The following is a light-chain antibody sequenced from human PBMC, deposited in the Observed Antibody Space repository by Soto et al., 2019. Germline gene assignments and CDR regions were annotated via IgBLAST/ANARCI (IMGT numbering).Light chain of an antibody. CDR3: QQSYSTPRT. CDR2: AAS. J-gene: IGKJ1*01. V-gene: IGKV1-39*01. CDR1: QSISSY. Sequence: DFQMTQSPSSLSASVGDGVTISCRASQSISSYLDWYQQKPGKAPKLLIYAASSLQRGVPSRFSGSGSGTDFTLTISSLQPEDFATYYCQQSYSTPRTFGQGTKVDIK.